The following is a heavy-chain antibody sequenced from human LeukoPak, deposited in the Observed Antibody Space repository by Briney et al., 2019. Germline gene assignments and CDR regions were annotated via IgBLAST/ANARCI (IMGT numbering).Heavy chain of an antibody. Sequence: GGSLRLSCAASGFTVSSNYMSWVRQAPGKGLEWVSVIYSGGSTYYADSVKGRLTISRDNSKNTLYLQMNSLRAEDTAVYYCARERPLYGSGSYEAFDIWGQGTMVTVSS. CDR3: ARERPLYGSGSYEAFDI. CDR2: IYSGGST. D-gene: IGHD3-10*01. J-gene: IGHJ3*02. V-gene: IGHV3-66*01. CDR1: GFTVSSNY.